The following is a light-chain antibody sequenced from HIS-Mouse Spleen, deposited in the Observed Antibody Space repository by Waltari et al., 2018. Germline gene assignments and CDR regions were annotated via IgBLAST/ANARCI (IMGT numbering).Light chain of an antibody. CDR2: DVS. Sequence: SALTQPRPVSGSPGQSVTISCTGTSSDVGGYNYVSWYQQHPGKAPKLMIYDVSKRPSGVPDRFSGSKSGNTASLTISGLQAEDEADYYCCSYVGSWVFGGGTKLTVL. CDR1: SSDVGGYNY. J-gene: IGLJ3*02. V-gene: IGLV2-11*01. CDR3: CSYVGSWV.